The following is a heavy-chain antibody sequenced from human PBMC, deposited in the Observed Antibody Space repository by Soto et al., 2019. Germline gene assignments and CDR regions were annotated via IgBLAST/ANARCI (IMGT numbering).Heavy chain of an antibody. Sequence: SETLSLTCAVYGGSFSGYYWSWIRQPPGKGLEWIGEINHSGSTNYNPSLKSRVTISVDTSKNQFSLKLSSVTAADTAVYYCAREGLSEMARFDYWGQGTLVTVSS. CDR2: INHSGST. CDR3: AREGLSEMARFDY. J-gene: IGHJ4*02. V-gene: IGHV4-34*01. D-gene: IGHD5-12*01. CDR1: GGSFSGYY.